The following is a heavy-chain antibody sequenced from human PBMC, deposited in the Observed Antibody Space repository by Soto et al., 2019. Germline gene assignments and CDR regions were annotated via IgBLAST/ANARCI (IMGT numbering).Heavy chain of an antibody. V-gene: IGHV1-18*04. J-gene: IGHJ6*04. CDR3: ARSVGLRHAMEV. D-gene: IGHD4-17*01. CDR1: GYTFTSYG. Sequence: ASVKVSCKASGYTFTSYGFSWVRQAPGQGLEWMGWISAYNGNTNYAQKLQGRVTMTTDTSTSTAHMELRRLRSDDTAVYYCARSVGLRHAMEVWGKGTKVTVSS. CDR2: ISAYNGNT.